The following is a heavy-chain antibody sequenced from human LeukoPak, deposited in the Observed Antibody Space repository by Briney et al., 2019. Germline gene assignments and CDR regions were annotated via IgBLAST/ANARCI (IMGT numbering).Heavy chain of an antibody. Sequence: QPGRSLKLSCTASGFTCGDYTMSWVRQAPGKGLEWVGFIRSKAYGGTTEYAASVKGRFTISRDDSKSIAYLQMNSLKTEDTAVYYCTQRLGLYKTFVYWGQGTLVTVSS. V-gene: IGHV3-49*04. CDR1: GFTCGDYT. D-gene: IGHD1-1*01. CDR3: TQRLGLYKTFVY. CDR2: IRSKAYGGTT. J-gene: IGHJ4*02.